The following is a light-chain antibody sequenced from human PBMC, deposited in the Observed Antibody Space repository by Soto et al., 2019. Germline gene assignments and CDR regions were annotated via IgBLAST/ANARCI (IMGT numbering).Light chain of an antibody. CDR3: AQGLAVPFT. J-gene: IGKJ4*01. V-gene: IGKV2-28*01. CDR2: LGS. CDR1: RSILGSSGYNY. Sequence: EIVLTQSPLSLPVTPGEPASISCRSSRSILGSSGYNYLNWYLQKPGQSPQLLIYLGSSRASGVPGRFSGRGSGTDFTLTISRVEAGDVGVYFCAQGLAVPFTFGGGTKVEI.